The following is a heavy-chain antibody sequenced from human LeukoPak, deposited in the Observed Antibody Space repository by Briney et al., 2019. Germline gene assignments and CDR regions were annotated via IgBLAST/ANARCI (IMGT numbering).Heavy chain of an antibody. Sequence: GASVKVSCKASGYTFTSYDINWVRQAAGQGLEWMGWMNPNSGNTGYAQKLQGRVSTTRNTSISTAYMELSSLRSEDTAVYYCARGRYMIVGATYFYYGMDVWGQGTTVSVSS. CDR1: GYTFTSYD. V-gene: IGHV1-8*01. CDR2: MNPNSGNT. D-gene: IGHD1-26*01. J-gene: IGHJ6*02. CDR3: ARGRYMIVGATYFYYGMDV.